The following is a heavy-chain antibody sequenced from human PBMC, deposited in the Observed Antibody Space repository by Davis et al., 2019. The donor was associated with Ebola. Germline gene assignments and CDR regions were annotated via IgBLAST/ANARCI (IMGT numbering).Heavy chain of an antibody. CDR3: ARGDPYSSSWRDYYYYGMDV. J-gene: IGHJ6*02. V-gene: IGHV1-2*04. Sequence: ASVKVSCKASGYTFTGYYMHWVRQAPGQGLEWMGWINPNSGGTNYAQKFQGWVTMTRDTSISTAYMELSRLRSDDTAVYYCARGDPYSSSWRDYYYYGMDVWGQGTTVTVSS. CDR1: GYTFTGYY. D-gene: IGHD6-13*01. CDR2: INPNSGGT.